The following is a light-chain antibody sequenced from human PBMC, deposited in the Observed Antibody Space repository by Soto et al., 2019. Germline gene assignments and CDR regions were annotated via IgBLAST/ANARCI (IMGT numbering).Light chain of an antibody. CDR3: QQRSNWPPFT. CDR1: QSVSSY. Sequence: EIVLTQSPATLPLSPRERATLSCRASQSVSSYLAWYQQKPGQAPRLLIYDASNRATGIPARFSGSGSGTDFTLTISSLEPEDFAVYYCQQRSNWPPFTFGPGTKVDIK. CDR2: DAS. J-gene: IGKJ3*01. V-gene: IGKV3-11*01.